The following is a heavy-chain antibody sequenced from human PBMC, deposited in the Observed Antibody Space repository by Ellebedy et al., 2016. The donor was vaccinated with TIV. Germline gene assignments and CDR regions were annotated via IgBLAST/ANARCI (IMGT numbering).Heavy chain of an antibody. CDR3: ARDPGGGGDFGDNWFDP. J-gene: IGHJ5*02. D-gene: IGHD2-21*01. Sequence: PGGSLRLSCEASGIIVSDYFMHWVRQAPGKGLECVSVLYRDARTNYTDSVNGRFIVSRDSSKNTLYLQLNSLTAEATAVYYCARDPGGGGDFGDNWFDPWGQGTLVTVSS. CDR1: GIIVSDYF. CDR2: LYRDART. V-gene: IGHV3-66*01.